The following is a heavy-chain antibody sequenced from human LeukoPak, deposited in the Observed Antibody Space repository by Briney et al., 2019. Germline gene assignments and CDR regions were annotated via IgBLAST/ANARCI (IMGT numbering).Heavy chain of an antibody. CDR1: CCSISRGYY. Sequence: SETLSLTCAVSCCSISRGYYWGWIRQPPGKGLEWIASIYQSGTTYYNPSLKSRVTISIDTSTNQFSLELSSVTAADTAVYYCARTGRYCSGGSCYSDFDYWGQGSLVTVSS. CDR3: ARTGRYCSGGSCYSDFDY. D-gene: IGHD2-15*01. V-gene: IGHV4-38-2*01. J-gene: IGHJ4*02. CDR2: IYQSGTT.